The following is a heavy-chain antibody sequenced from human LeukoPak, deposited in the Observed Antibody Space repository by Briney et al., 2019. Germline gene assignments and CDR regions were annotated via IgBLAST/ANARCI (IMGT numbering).Heavy chain of an antibody. J-gene: IGHJ5*02. CDR3: ANGVRSAYYFDP. CDR2: VADNGAT. D-gene: IGHD3-3*01. Sequence: SETLSLTCAVYGGSFSGDYWSWIRQPPGKGLEWIGEVADNGATNYDPSLRSRVTISVDTSMKQFSLKLRSMTAADTAVYFCANGVRSAYYFDPWGPGTLVTVSS. V-gene: IGHV4-34*01. CDR1: GGSFSGDY.